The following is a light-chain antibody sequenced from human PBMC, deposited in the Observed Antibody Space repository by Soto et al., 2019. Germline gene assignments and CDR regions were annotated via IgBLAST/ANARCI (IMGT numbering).Light chain of an antibody. CDR3: QQYNSYWT. J-gene: IGKJ1*01. CDR1: QSISSW. V-gene: IGKV1-5*03. Sequence: DIQMTQSPSTLSASVGDRVTITCRAGQSISSWLAWYQQKPGKAPKLLIYQAYTLESGVPLRFSGSGSGTEFTLTISSLQPDEFATYFCQQYNSYWTFGQGTKVEIK. CDR2: QAY.